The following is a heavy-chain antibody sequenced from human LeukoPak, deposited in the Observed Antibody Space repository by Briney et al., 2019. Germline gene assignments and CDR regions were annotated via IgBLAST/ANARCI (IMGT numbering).Heavy chain of an antibody. V-gene: IGHV4-39*07. CDR3: ASGRLDYGDYGSLRFFDD. Sequence: SETLSLTCSLSRGSLTRSHSYWGWLRQSPATGLEWLAAIFYSGSTYYNPSLMGRVTISMRRSKNQFSLNLASVTAADTAVYYCASGRLDYGDYGSLRFFDDWGQGILVTVSS. J-gene: IGHJ4*02. CDR2: IFYSGST. CDR1: RGSLTRSHSY. D-gene: IGHD4-17*01.